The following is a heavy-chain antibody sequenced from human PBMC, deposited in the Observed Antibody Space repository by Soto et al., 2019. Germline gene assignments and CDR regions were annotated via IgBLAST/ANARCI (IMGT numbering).Heavy chain of an antibody. J-gene: IGHJ4*02. D-gene: IGHD4-17*01. V-gene: IGHV4-61*01. Sequence: QVQLQESGPGLVKPSETLSLTCTVSGGSVSSPRYYWSWVRQSPGKGLEYIGYIYYSRSTNYNPSLKSRVTISVDTSNNQFSLKLSSVTAADTAVYYCARGVYGDYRFDLWGQGTLVTVSS. CDR1: GGSVSSPRYY. CDR2: IYYSRST. CDR3: ARGVYGDYRFDL.